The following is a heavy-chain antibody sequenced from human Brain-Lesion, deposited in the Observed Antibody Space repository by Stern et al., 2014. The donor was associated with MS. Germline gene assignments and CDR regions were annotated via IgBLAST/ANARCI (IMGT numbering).Heavy chain of an antibody. Sequence: EVQLEESGGGLVQPGGSLTISCTAAGFTFGNYWMTWVRQAPGTGLEWVANTKEEGTEKNYVDSVKGRFTISRDNARNSLYLQMNSLRVEDTALYYCARVYNTIYGIVTQRGSGMDVWGQGTTVIVSS. V-gene: IGHV3-7*01. D-gene: IGHD3-3*01. J-gene: IGHJ6*02. CDR2: TKEEGTEK. CDR3: ARVYNTIYGIVTQRGSGMDV. CDR1: GFTFGNYW.